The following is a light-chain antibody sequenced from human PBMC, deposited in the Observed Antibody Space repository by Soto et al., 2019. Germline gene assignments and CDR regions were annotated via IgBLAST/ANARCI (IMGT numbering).Light chain of an antibody. V-gene: IGLV2-14*01. CDR2: EVN. J-gene: IGLJ3*02. CDR3: PSYTSAKTRV. Sequence: QSALTQPASVSASPGQSITISCTGTSSDVGGYKFVSWYQHHPGKAPKLMIYEVNNRPSGVSNRFSGSKSGNTASLTISGLQAEEGAGYYCPSYTSAKTRVFGGGTKLTVL. CDR1: SSDVGGYKF.